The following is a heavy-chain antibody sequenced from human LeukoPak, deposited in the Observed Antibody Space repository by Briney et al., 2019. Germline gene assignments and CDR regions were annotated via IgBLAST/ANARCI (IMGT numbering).Heavy chain of an antibody. Sequence: GGSLRLSCAASGFTFSDYWMHWVRQAPGKGLIWVSRINSDGNNIRYADSVKGRFTISRDNAKNTLYLQMSSLTPEDTAVYYCAREGALGYGHYDYWGQGTLVTVSS. CDR2: INSDGNNI. J-gene: IGHJ4*02. D-gene: IGHD4-17*01. V-gene: IGHV3-74*01. CDR3: AREGALGYGHYDY. CDR1: GFTFSDYW.